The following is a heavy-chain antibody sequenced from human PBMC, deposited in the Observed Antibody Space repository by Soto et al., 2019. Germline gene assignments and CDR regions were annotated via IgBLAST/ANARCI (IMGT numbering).Heavy chain of an antibody. CDR1: GFTFGDYA. V-gene: IGHV3-49*04. CDR2: IRSKAYGGTT. D-gene: IGHD3-16*02. CDR3: TRGTLLRLGELSSDY. J-gene: IGHJ4*02. Sequence: SLRLSCTASGFTFGDYAMSWVRQAPGKGLEWVGFIRSKAYGGTTEYAASVKGRLTISRDDSKSIAYLQMNSLKTEDTAVYYCTRGTLLRLGELSSDYWGQGTLVTVSS.